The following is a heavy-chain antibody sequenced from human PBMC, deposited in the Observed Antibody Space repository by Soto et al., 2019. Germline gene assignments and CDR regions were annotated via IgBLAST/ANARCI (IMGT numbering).Heavy chain of an antibody. J-gene: IGHJ6*03. CDR1: GYTFTSYD. CDR3: ARTASGYSHSYYYYMDV. V-gene: IGHV1-8*01. D-gene: IGHD5-12*01. CDR2: MNPNSGNS. Sequence: QVQLVQSGAEVKMPGASVKVSCTASGYTFTSYDIIWVRQATGQGLEWMGWMNPNSGNSGSAQKFQGRVTMTRDTSRSTAYMELSGLRSEDTAMYYCARTASGYSHSYYYYMDVWGEGTTVTVSS.